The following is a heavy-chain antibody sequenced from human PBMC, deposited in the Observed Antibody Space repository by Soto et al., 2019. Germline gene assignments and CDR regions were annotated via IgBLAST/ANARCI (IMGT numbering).Heavy chain of an antibody. D-gene: IGHD1-26*01. CDR1: GGSISTYY. J-gene: IGHJ4*02. CDR3: ARDDRERTKSPAPDN. Sequence: PSETLSLTCTVSGGSISTYYWNWIRQPPGKGLESIGYIYYSGSANYSPSRKSRVTISVDTSKNEFSLKLSSVTAADTAIYYCARDDRERTKSPAPDNWGQGTLVNVSS. CDR2: IYYSGSA. V-gene: IGHV4-59*01.